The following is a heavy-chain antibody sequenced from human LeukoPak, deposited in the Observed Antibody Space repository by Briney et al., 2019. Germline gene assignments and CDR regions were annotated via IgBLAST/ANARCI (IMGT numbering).Heavy chain of an antibody. CDR1: GFTFSSYS. D-gene: IGHD3-10*01. Sequence: GGSLRLSCAVSGFTFSSYSMNWVRQGPGKGLEWVSSISSSGSFTYHADSVRGRFTISRDNAKNSLYLQMNSLRAEDTAVYHCARGVRGVINYMDVWGKGTTVTVSS. CDR3: ARGVRGVINYMDV. V-gene: IGHV3-21*01. CDR2: ISSSGSFT. J-gene: IGHJ6*03.